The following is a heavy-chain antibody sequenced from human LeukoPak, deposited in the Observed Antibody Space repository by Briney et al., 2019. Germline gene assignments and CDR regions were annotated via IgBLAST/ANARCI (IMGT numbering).Heavy chain of an antibody. D-gene: IGHD6-19*01. J-gene: IGHJ4*02. CDR2: MSYSGST. Sequence: SETLSLTCTVSGGSISSGEYYWSWIRQPPGKGLEWIGYMSYSGSTYYNSSLKSRITISIDMSKNQFSLKLSSVTAADTAVYYCARVPSSYSSGWTFDYWGQGTLVTVSS. CDR3: ARVPSSYSSGWTFDY. CDR1: GGSISSGEYY. V-gene: IGHV4-30-4*01.